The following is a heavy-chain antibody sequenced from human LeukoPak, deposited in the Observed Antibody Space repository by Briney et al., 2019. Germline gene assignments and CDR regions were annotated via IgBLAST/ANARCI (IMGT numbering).Heavy chain of an antibody. D-gene: IGHD6-13*01. CDR3: ATLRGAAAEGY. CDR2: IIPIFGTA. V-gene: IGHV1-69*13. CDR1: GGTFSSYA. Sequence: RASVKVSCKASGGTFSSYAISWVRQAPGQGLEWMGGIIPIFGTANYAQKFQGRVTITADESTSTAYMELSSLRSEDTAVYYCATLRGAAAEGYWGQGTLVTVSS. J-gene: IGHJ4*02.